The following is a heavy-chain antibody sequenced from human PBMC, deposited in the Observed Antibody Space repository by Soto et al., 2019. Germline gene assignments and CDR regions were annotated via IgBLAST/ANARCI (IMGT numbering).Heavy chain of an antibody. J-gene: IGHJ4*02. CDR1: GFSFTGYY. V-gene: IGHV1-18*04. CDR2: ISAYNGNT. D-gene: IGHD3-22*01. CDR3: ARVGYYDSGGFWTW. Sequence: ASVKVSCKASGFSFTGYYIHWLRQAPGQGLEWMGWISAYNGNTNYAQKLQGRVTMTPDTSTIPAYIELRSLRSDDTAVYYCARVGYYDSGGFWTWGGQGPLVTVSS.